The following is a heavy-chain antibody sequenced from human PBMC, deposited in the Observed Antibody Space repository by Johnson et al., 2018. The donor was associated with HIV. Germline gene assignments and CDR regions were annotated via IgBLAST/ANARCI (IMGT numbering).Heavy chain of an antibody. J-gene: IGHJ3*02. CDR1: GFTFSSYA. D-gene: IGHD3-10*01. CDR3: SSYYGSGSPSPTHYDPFDI. Sequence: QVQLVESGGGVVQPGRSLRLSCAASGFTFSSYAMHWVRQAPGKGLEWVAVISYDGSNDYYADSVKGRFTISRDNSKNTLYLQMNSLRAEDTAVYYCSSYYGSGSPSPTHYDPFDIWGQGTMVTVSS. CDR2: ISYDGSND. V-gene: IGHV3-30*04.